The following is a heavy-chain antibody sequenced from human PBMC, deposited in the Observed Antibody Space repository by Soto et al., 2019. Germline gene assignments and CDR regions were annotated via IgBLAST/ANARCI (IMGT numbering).Heavy chain of an antibody. Sequence: EVQLVESGGGLVKPGGSLRLSCAASGFTFTRYSMNWVRQAPGKGLEWVSSISSTTNYIYYGDSMKGRFTISRDNAKNSLYLEINSLRAEDTAVYYCARESEDLTSNFDYGGQGTLVTVSS. J-gene: IGHJ4*02. CDR1: GFTFTRYS. V-gene: IGHV3-21*06. CDR2: ISSTTNYI. CDR3: ARESEDLTSNFDY.